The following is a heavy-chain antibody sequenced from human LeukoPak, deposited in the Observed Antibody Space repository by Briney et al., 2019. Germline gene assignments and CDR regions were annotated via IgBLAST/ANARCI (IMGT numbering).Heavy chain of an antibody. CDR3: ATTINDYGDLQDAFDI. CDR1: GYSFTSYW. V-gene: IGHV5-51*01. D-gene: IGHD4-17*01. CDR2: IYPGDSDT. J-gene: IGHJ3*02. Sequence: GESLKISCKGSGYSFTSYWIGWVRQMPGKGLEWMGIIYPGDSDTRYSPSFQGQVTISADKPISPAYLQWSSLKASDTAMYYCATTINDYGDLQDAFDIWGQGTMVTASS.